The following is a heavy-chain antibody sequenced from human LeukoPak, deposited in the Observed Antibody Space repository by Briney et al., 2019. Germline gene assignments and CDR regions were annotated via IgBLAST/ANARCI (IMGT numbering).Heavy chain of an antibody. J-gene: IGHJ4*02. CDR3: ARESVAGTEFDY. CDR2: IYYSGST. D-gene: IGHD6-19*01. V-gene: IGHV4-59*01. Sequence: PSETLSLTRTVSGGSISSYYWSWIRQPPGKGLEWIGYIYYSGSTNYNPSLKSRVTISVDTSKNQFSLKLSSVTAADTAVYYCARESVAGTEFDYWGQGTLVTVSS. CDR1: GGSISSYY.